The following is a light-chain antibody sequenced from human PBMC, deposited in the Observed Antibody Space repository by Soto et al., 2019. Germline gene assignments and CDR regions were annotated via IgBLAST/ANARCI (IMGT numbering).Light chain of an antibody. Sequence: QSVLTQPPSASGTPGQRVTISCSGSSSNIGSNTVNWYQQLPGTAPKLLIYSNNERPSGVPARFSGSKSGTSASLGISGLRSEDEADYYCATWDDTLTGVVFGGGTKLTVL. J-gene: IGLJ2*01. CDR3: ATWDDTLTGVV. CDR2: SNN. CDR1: SSNIGSNT. V-gene: IGLV1-44*01.